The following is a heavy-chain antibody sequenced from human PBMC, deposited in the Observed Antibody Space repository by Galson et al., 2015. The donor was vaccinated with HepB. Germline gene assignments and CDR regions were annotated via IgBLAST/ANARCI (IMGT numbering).Heavy chain of an antibody. CDR3: AREGVVTTQELYYYYYMDV. V-gene: IGHV1-69*13. D-gene: IGHD4-23*01. CDR2: IIPIFGTA. Sequence: SVKVSCKASGGTFSSYAISWVRQAPGQGLEWMGGIIPIFGTANYAQKFQGRVTITADESTSTAYMELSSLRSEDTAVYYCAREGVVTTQELYYYYYMDVWGKGTTVTVSS. J-gene: IGHJ6*03. CDR1: GGTFSSYA.